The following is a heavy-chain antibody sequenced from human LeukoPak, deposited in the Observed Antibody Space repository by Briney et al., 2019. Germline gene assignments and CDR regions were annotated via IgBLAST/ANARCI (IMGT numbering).Heavy chain of an antibody. J-gene: IGHJ4*01. CDR3: AREHSYGYVYDY. D-gene: IGHD5-18*01. Sequence: PGRSLRLSCAASGVTFSSYGMHWVRQAPGKGLEWVTVIWYDGSNKYYADSVKGRFTISRDNSKNTLYLQMNSLRAEDTAVYYCAREHSYGYVYDYWGHGTLVTVSS. CDR2: IWYDGSNK. V-gene: IGHV3-33*01. CDR1: GVTFSSYG.